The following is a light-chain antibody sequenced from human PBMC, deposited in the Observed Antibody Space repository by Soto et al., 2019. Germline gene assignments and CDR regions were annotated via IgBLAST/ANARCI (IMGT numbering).Light chain of an antibody. CDR2: EDN. Sequence: FMLTQPHSLSESPGKTVTISCTRSSDTIASYYVQWYQQRPGSAPTTVIYEDNQRPSGVPDRFSGSIDSSSNSASLTISGLKTEDEADYYCQSYDSSTHVVFGGGTKLTVL. J-gene: IGLJ2*01. CDR3: QSYDSSTHVV. CDR1: SDTIASYY. V-gene: IGLV6-57*04.